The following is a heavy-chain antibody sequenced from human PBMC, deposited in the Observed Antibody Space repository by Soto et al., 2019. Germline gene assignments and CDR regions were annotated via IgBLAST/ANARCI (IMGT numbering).Heavy chain of an antibody. V-gene: IGHV4-4*07. CDR1: GATISDYD. D-gene: IGHD1-1*01. CDR3: VRDGTKTLRDWFDP. CDR2: IYATGTT. J-gene: IGHJ5*02. Sequence: PSGTLSLTCAASGATISDYDWSWSRKSAGKGREWIGRIYATGTTDYNPSLKSRVMMSVDTSKKQFSLKLRSVTAADTAVYYCVRDGTKTLRDWFDPWGQGISVTVSS.